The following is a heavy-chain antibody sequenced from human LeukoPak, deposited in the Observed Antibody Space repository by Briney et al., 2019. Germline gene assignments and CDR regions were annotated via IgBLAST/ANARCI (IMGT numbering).Heavy chain of an antibody. CDR1: GGSISSYY. D-gene: IGHD4-17*01. V-gene: IGHV4-59*12. Sequence: SETLSLTCTVSGGSISSYYWSWIRQPPGKGLEWIGYIYYSGSTNYNPSLKSRVTISVDTSKNQFSLKLSSVTAADTAVYYCARGGYGDEYDWFDPWGQGTLVTVSS. CDR3: ARGGYGDEYDWFDP. CDR2: IYYSGST. J-gene: IGHJ5*02.